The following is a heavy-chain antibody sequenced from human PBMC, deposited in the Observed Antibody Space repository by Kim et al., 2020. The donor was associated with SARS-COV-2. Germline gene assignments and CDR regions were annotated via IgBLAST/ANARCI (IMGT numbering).Heavy chain of an antibody. CDR3: ANPGGVSSSWYSFGY. V-gene: IGHV3-23*01. Sequence: GGSLRLSCAASGFTFSSYAMSWVRQAPGKGLEWVSAISGSGGSTYYADSVKGRFTISRDNSKNTLYLQMNSLRAEDTAVYYCANPGGVSSSWYSFGYWGQGTLVTVSS. CDR1: GFTFSSYA. D-gene: IGHD6-13*01. J-gene: IGHJ4*02. CDR2: ISGSGGST.